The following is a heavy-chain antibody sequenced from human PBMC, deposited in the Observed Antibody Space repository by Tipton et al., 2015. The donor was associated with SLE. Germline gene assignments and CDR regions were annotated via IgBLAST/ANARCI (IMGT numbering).Heavy chain of an antibody. V-gene: IGHV3-21*03. CDR3: ARVHGSGSYYNPHWYFDL. J-gene: IGHJ2*01. CDR1: GFTFSSYS. Sequence: SLRLSCAASGFTFSSYSMNWIRQAPGKGLEWVSSISRSSSYIYYADSVKGRFTISRDNAKNSLYLQMNSLRAEDTAVYYCARVHGSGSYYNPHWYFDLWGRGTLVTVSS. CDR2: ISRSSSYI. D-gene: IGHD3-10*01.